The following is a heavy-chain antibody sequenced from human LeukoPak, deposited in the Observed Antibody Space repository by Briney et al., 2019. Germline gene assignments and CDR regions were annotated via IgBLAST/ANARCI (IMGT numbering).Heavy chain of an antibody. J-gene: IGHJ4*02. V-gene: IGHV3-30*02. Sequence: GGSLRLSCAASGFTFSHYGMHWVRQAPGKGLEWVAFIRYDETTKFYADSVKGRLTISRDNSKTTLYLQMNSLKPEDTAVYYCAKDLPAAYFDYWGQGTLVTVSS. CDR3: AKDLPAAYFDY. CDR1: GFTFSHYG. D-gene: IGHD2-2*01. CDR2: IRYDETTK.